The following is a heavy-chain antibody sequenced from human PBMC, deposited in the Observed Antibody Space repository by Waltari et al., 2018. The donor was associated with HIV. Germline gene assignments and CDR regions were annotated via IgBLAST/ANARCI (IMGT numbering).Heavy chain of an antibody. D-gene: IGHD3-10*01. J-gene: IGHJ6*02. CDR2: IDPDSGLA. Sequence: QVQLVQSGAEVKKPGASVTVSCQASGYTFSGHYIHWVRQPPGQGLEWLRRIDPDSGLANYAQTVQGRVTMTRAKSIGTVYLKLSGLRSDDTALYYCARMYYGSWFTMADYGLDVWGQGTTVTVSS. CDR1: GYTFSGHY. V-gene: IGHV1-2*06. CDR3: ARMYYGSWFTMADYGLDV.